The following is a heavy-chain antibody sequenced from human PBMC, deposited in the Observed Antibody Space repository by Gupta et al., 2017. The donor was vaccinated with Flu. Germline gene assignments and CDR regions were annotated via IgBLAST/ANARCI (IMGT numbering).Heavy chain of an antibody. Sequence: EVQLVESGGGLVKHGGSLRLSCAASGFIFSSYSMNWVRQAPVKGLEWVSSMSSSRSYIYYADSVNGRVTSSRDNAKNSLYLQMNSLRAEDTAVYYCARDFSWVECSGGSCTAGVFDYWGQGTLVTDAS. CDR2: MSSSRSYI. CDR1: GFIFSSYS. CDR3: ARDFSWVECSGGSCTAGVFDY. V-gene: IGHV3-21*01. D-gene: IGHD2-15*01. J-gene: IGHJ4*02.